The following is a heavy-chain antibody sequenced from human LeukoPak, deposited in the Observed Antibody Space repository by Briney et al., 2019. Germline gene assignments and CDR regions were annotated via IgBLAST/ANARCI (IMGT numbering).Heavy chain of an antibody. CDR3: ARVFPSYYYDSSGYDY. J-gene: IGHJ4*02. CDR1: GGTFSSYA. D-gene: IGHD3-22*01. Sequence: SVKVSCKASGGTFSSYAISWVRQAPGQGLEWMGGIIPIFGTANYAQKFQGRVTITADKSTSTAYMELSSLRSEDTAVYYCARVFPSYYYDSSGYDYWGQGTLVTVSS. V-gene: IGHV1-69*06. CDR2: IIPIFGTA.